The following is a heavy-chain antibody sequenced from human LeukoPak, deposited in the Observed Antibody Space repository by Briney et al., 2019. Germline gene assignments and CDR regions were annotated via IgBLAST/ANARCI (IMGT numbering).Heavy chain of an antibody. D-gene: IGHD6-19*01. J-gene: IGHJ3*02. CDR1: GGSISSGSYY. CDR2: IYTSGST. Sequence: SETLSLTCTVSGGSISSGSYYWSWIRPPAGKGLEWIGRIYTSGSTNYNPSLKSRVTISVDTSKNQFSLKLSSVTAADTAVYYCARGYSSGWYQDAFDIWGQGTMVTVSS. CDR3: ARGYSSGWYQDAFDI. V-gene: IGHV4-61*02.